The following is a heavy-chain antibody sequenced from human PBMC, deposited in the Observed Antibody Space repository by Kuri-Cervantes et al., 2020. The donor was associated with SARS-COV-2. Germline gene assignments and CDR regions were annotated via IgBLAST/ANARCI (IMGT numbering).Heavy chain of an antibody. CDR1: GYTFTGYY. CDR2: INPNSGGT. V-gene: IGHV1-2*02. D-gene: IGHD3-16*01. Sequence: ASVKVSCKASGYTFTGYYMHWVRQAPGQGLECMGWINPNSGGTNYAQKVQGRVTMTRDTSTSTVYMELSSLRSEDTAVYYCARGGRASRFMFEYWGQGTLVTVSS. J-gene: IGHJ4*02. CDR3: ARGGRASRFMFEY.